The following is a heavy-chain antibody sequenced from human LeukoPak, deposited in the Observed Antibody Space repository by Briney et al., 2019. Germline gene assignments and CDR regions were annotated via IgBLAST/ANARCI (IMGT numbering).Heavy chain of an antibody. J-gene: IGHJ4*02. CDR1: GGSISSSSYY. Sequence: PSETLSLTCTVSGGSISSSSYYWGWIRQPPGKGLEWIGSIDYSGSTYYNPSLKSRVTISVDTSKNQFSLKLSSVTAADTAVYYCARQSRRSYYYGSGSYYNYWGQGTLVTVSS. D-gene: IGHD3-10*01. CDR3: ARQSRRSYYYGSGSYYNY. V-gene: IGHV4-39*01. CDR2: IDYSGST.